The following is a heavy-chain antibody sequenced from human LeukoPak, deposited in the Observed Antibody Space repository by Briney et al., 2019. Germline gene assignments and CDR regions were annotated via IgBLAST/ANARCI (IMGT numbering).Heavy chain of an antibody. CDR1: GGSISSYY. J-gene: IGHJ3*02. Sequence: SETLSLTCTVSGGSISSYYWSWIRQPPGKGLEWIGYIYYSGSTNYNPSLKSRVTISVDTSKNQFSLKLSSVTAADTAVYYCAGYNILTGYHYGRAFDIWGQGTMVTVSS. V-gene: IGHV4-59*01. CDR3: AGYNILTGYHYGRAFDI. D-gene: IGHD3-9*01. CDR2: IYYSGST.